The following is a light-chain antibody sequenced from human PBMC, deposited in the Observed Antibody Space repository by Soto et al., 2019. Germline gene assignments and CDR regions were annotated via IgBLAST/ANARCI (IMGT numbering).Light chain of an antibody. V-gene: IGLV1-40*01. CDR2: GNS. CDR1: SSNIGAGYV. J-gene: IGLJ3*02. CDR3: QSYDSSLSSWV. Sequence: QSVLTQPPSVSGAPGQRVTISCTGSSSNIGAGYVVHWYQQLPGTAPKLLIYGNSNRPSGVPDRFSGSKSGTSASLAITGLQAEDETDYYCQSYDSSLSSWVFGGGTKVTVL.